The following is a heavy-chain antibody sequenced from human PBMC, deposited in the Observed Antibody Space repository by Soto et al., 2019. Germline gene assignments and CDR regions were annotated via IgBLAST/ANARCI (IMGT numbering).Heavy chain of an antibody. CDR1: GYTFTSYA. Sequence: QVQLVQSGAEEKKPGASVKVSCKASGYTFTSYAMHWVRQAPGQRLEWMGWINAGNGNTKYSQKFQGRVNITRDTSASTAYTELSSLRSEDTAVYYCARSSSYYMIDDYWVQGTLVTVSS. CDR3: ARSSSYYMIDDY. CDR2: INAGNGNT. V-gene: IGHV1-3*05. D-gene: IGHD3-22*01. J-gene: IGHJ4*02.